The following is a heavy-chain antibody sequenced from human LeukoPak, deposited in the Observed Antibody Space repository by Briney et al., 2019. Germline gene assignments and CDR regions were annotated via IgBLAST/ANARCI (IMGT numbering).Heavy chain of an antibody. D-gene: IGHD3-22*01. J-gene: IGHJ4*02. CDR3: ARDQRAKKYFYDSSGSSAY. CDR2: ISSSGTTD. V-gene: IGHV3-48*03. CDR1: GFIFDDYE. Sequence: GGSLRLSCAASGFIFDDYEMNWVGQAPGKGLEGVAFISSSGTTDYYADSVKGGFIISKDNAKKSLYLEMNRLRAEDTAVYYCARDQRAKKYFYDSSGSSAYWGQGTQVTVSS.